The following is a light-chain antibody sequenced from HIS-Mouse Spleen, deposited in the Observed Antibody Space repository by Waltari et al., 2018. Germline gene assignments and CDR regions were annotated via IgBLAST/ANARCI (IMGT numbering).Light chain of an antibody. Sequence: QSALTQPRSVSGSPGQSVTISCTGTSSDVGGYNYVSWYQQQPGKAPKLMIYDVSKRPSGVPGRFSGSKSGNTASLTISGLQAEDEADYYCCSYAGSYTGVFGTGTKVTVL. CDR3: CSYAGSYTGV. CDR1: SSDVGGYNY. CDR2: DVS. J-gene: IGLJ1*01. V-gene: IGLV2-11*01.